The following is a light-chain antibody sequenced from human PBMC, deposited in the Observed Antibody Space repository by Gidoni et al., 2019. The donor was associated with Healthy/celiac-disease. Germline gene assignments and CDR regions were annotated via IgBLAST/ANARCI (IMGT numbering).Light chain of an antibody. V-gene: IGLV2-11*01. CDR1: SSDVGGYNY. CDR3: CSYAGSYTWV. Sequence: GSPGQSVTISCTGTSSDVGGYNYVSWYQQHPGKAPKLMIYDVSKRPSGVPDRFSGSKSGNTASLTISGLQAEDEADYYCCSYAGSYTWVFGGGTKLPVL. CDR2: DVS. J-gene: IGLJ3*02.